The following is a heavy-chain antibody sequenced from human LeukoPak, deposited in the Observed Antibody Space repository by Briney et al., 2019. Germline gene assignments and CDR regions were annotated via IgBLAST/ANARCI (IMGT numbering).Heavy chain of an antibody. D-gene: IGHD3-3*01. Sequence: PGGSLRLSCAASGFTFSSYAMSWVRQAPGKGLEWVSAISGSGGSTYYADSVKGRFTISRDNSKNTLYLQMNSLRAEDTAVNYCAKGAIGRFLEWPHFDYWGQGTLVTVSS. CDR2: ISGSGGST. J-gene: IGHJ4*02. V-gene: IGHV3-23*01. CDR3: AKGAIGRFLEWPHFDY. CDR1: GFTFSSYA.